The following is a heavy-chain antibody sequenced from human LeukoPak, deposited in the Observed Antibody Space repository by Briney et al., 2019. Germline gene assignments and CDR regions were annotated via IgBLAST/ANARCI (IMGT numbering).Heavy chain of an antibody. J-gene: IGHJ4*02. CDR1: GFTFSSYA. CDR3: ASYDSSGYYYRPPLYFDF. V-gene: IGHV3-23*01. CDR2: IRGSGGST. D-gene: IGHD3-22*01. Sequence: PGGSLRLSCAASGFTFSSYAMSWVRQAPGKGLKWVSAIRGSGGSTYSADSVKGRFTISRDNSKNTLYLQMNSLRAEDTAVYYCASYDSSGYYYRPPLYFDFWGQGTLVTVSS.